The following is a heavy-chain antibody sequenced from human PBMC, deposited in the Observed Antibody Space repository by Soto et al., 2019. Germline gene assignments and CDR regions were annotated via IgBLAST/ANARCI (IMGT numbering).Heavy chain of an antibody. CDR3: AKERPVAVAGTYYYGMDV. D-gene: IGHD6-19*01. V-gene: IGHV3-30*18. CDR1: GFTFSSYG. J-gene: IGHJ6*02. CDR2: ISYDGSNK. Sequence: VQLVESGGGVVQPGRSLRLSCAASGFTFSSYGMHWVRQAPGKGLEWVAVISYDGSNKYYADSVKGRFTISRDNSKNTLYLQMNSLRAEDTAVYYCAKERPVAVAGTYYYGMDVWGQGTTVTVSS.